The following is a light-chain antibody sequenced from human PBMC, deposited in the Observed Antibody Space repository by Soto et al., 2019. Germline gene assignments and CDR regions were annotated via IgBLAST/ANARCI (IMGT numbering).Light chain of an antibody. V-gene: IGLV2-23*02. J-gene: IGLJ1*01. Sequence: QSVLTQPASVSGSPGQSITISCTGTSSDVGRYNLVSWYQQHPGKVPKVMIYDVTKRPSGVSNRFSGSKSGNTAFLNIPALLFEDEADYYCCSDAGSGFYAFGPGSKVTVL. CDR1: SSDVGRYNL. CDR2: DVT. CDR3: CSDAGSGFYA.